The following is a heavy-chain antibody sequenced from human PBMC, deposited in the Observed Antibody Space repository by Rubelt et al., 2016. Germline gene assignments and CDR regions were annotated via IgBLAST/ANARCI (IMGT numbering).Heavy chain of an antibody. V-gene: IGHV1-3*01. CDR1: GYSFASNA. CDR3: ARDDSYGTNLD. Sequence: QVQLVQSGAEVKKPGASVKVSCKASGYSFASNAIQWLRQAPGQRLEWMGWIDGGNGNTKYSQKFQGRVTFTSDKSASTAYMGLTSRRSEDAAVYYCARDDSYGTNLDWGQGTLVTVSS. D-gene: IGHD1-7*01. CDR2: IDGGNGNT. J-gene: IGHJ4*02.